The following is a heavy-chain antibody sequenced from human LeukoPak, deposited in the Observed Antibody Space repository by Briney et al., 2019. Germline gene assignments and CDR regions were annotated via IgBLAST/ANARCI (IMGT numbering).Heavy chain of an antibody. D-gene: IGHD3-22*01. CDR1: GFTLSGYW. J-gene: IGHJ4*02. CDR3: ARECIDGYYYRSGYDL. V-gene: IGHV3-7*01. Sequence: PGGSLRLSCAASGFTLSGYWMTWVRQAPGKGLEWVANIKEAGSRKHDVDSVKGRFTISRDNAKNSLYLEMNSMRVEDTAVYYCARECIDGYYYRSGYDLWGQGTLVTVSS. CDR2: IKEAGSRK.